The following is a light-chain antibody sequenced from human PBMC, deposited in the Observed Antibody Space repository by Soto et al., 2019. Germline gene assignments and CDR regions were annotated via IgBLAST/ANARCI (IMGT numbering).Light chain of an antibody. J-gene: IGKJ4*01. V-gene: IGKV3-15*01. CDR1: ENIKNR. Sequence: EKVMTQSPATLSVSPGERATLSCRASENIKNRVARYQQKPGQGPRLLIYDAFTRATDIPARFSGSASGTEFTLTISSLQSEDSAFYYCQQYDDWPLTLGGGTKVDIK. CDR3: QQYDDWPLT. CDR2: DAF.